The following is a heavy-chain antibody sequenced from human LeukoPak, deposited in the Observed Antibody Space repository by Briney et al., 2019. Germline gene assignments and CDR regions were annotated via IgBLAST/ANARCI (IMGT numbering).Heavy chain of an antibody. J-gene: IGHJ5*02. V-gene: IGHV3-7*01. CDR3: ARDASGYDS. CDR1: GFTFSTYW. Sequence: GGSLRLSCGASGFTFSTYWMSWVRQAPGKGLEWVANIKEDGSAQYYVDSVKGRFTISRDNAKKSLFLQMSSLRAEDTAVYYCARDASGYDSWGQGTLVTVSS. D-gene: IGHD5-12*01. CDR2: IKEDGSAQ.